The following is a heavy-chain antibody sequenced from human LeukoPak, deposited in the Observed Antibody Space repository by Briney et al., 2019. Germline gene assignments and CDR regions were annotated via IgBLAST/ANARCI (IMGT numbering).Heavy chain of an antibody. CDR3: ARDGYCSSTSCFSGGNMDV. Sequence: PGGSLRLSCAASGFTVSSNYMSWVRQAPGKGLEWVSVIYSGGSTYYADSVKGRFTISRDNSKNTLYLQMNSLRAEDTAVYYCARDGYCSSTSCFSGGNMDVWGKGTTVTVSS. D-gene: IGHD2-2*01. CDR2: IYSGGST. CDR1: GFTVSSNY. V-gene: IGHV3-53*01. J-gene: IGHJ6*03.